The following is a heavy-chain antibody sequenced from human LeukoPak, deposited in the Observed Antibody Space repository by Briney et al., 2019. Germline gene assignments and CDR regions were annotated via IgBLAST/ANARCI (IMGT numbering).Heavy chain of an antibody. CDR2: IYYSGST. CDR1: GGSISSGGYY. J-gene: IGHJ1*01. Sequence: SETLSLTCTVSGGSISSGGYYWSWIRRHPGKGLEWIGYIYYSGSTYYNPSLKSRVTISVDTSKNQFSLKLSSVTAADTAVYYCARDGGVESYYFQHWGQGTLVTVSS. D-gene: IGHD3-16*01. V-gene: IGHV4-31*03. CDR3: ARDGGVESYYFQH.